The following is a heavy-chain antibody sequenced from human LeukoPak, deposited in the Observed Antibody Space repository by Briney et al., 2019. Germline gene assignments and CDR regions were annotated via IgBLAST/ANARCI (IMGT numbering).Heavy chain of an antibody. CDR1: GGSISSGGYS. CDR3: ARVYCSGGSCYSGVEYNWFDP. D-gene: IGHD2-15*01. CDR2: IYHSGST. V-gene: IGHV4-30-2*01. J-gene: IGHJ5*02. Sequence: SETLSLTCAVSGGSISSGGYSWSWIRQPPGKCLEWIGYIYHSGSTYYNPSLKSRVTISVDRSKNQFSLKLSSVTAADTAVYYCARVYCSGGSCYSGVEYNWFDPWGQGTLVTVSS.